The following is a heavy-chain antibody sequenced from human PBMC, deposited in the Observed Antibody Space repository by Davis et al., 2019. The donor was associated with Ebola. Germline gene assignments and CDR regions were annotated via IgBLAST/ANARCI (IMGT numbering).Heavy chain of an antibody. J-gene: IGHJ4*02. CDR3: AREGGNSYFDY. Sequence: SETLSLTCTVSGGSISSYYWSWIRQPPGKGLEWIGYIYYSGSTNYNPSLKSRVTISVDTSKNQFSLELSSMTAADTALYYCAREGGNSYFDYWGQGTLVTVSS. CDR2: IYYSGST. V-gene: IGHV4-59*01. CDR1: GGSISSYY. D-gene: IGHD4-23*01.